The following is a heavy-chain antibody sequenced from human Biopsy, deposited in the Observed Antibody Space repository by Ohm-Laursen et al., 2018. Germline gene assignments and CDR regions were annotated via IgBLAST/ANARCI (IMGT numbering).Heavy chain of an antibody. D-gene: IGHD3-10*01. CDR1: GFTFSGYG. CDR2: IWYDGTDK. J-gene: IGHJ6*03. CDR3: ARDRYYGSENYFSHYNMDV. V-gene: IGHV3-33*01. Sequence: SLRLSCAASGFTFSGYGMHWVRQAPGKGLEWVAVIWYDGTDKFYADSVKGRFTISRDNSKNTLYLHMNSLRAADTAVYYCARDRYYGSENYFSHYNMDVRGQGIAVTVS.